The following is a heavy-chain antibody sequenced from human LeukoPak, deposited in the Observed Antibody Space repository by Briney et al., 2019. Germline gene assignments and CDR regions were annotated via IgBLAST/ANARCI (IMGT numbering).Heavy chain of an antibody. D-gene: IGHD3-16*01. CDR2: FDPEDGET. Sequence: ASVKVSCKVSGYTLTELSMHWVRQAPGKGLEWMGGFDPEDGETIYAQKFQGRVTMTKDTSTDTAYMELSSLRSEDTAVYYCATDASIMITFGGLPNWGQGTMVTVSS. J-gene: IGHJ3*01. CDR1: GYTLTELS. CDR3: ATDASIMITFGGLPN. V-gene: IGHV1-24*01.